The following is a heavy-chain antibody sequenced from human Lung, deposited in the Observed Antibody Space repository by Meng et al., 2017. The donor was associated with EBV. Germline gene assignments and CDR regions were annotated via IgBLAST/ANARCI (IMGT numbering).Heavy chain of an antibody. CDR1: GGSISSGGYY. D-gene: IGHD4-11*01. Sequence: QVQRREPGPGLVKPSQTLSLPCTVSGGSISSGGYYWSWIRQHPGKGLEWIGYIYYSGSTYYNPSLKSRVTISVDTSKNQFSLKLSSVTAADTAVYYCAATVNDGYFDYWGQGTLVTVSS. CDR3: AATVNDGYFDY. V-gene: IGHV4-31*03. J-gene: IGHJ4*02. CDR2: IYYSGST.